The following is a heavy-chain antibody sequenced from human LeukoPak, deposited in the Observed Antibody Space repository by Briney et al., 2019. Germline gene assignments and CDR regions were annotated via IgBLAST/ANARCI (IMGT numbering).Heavy chain of an antibody. CDR1: GGSISSSDSY. V-gene: IGHV4-39*01. Sequence: SETLSLTCTVSGGSISSSDSYWGWIRQPPGKGLEWIGSMYYSGSTYYNPSLKSRVTISVDTSTNQFSLKLNSVTAADTAVYYCARHPPRDCSSSSCYKRWFDPWGQGTLVTVSS. CDR3: ARHPPRDCSSSSCYKRWFDP. D-gene: IGHD2-2*02. CDR2: MYYSGST. J-gene: IGHJ5*02.